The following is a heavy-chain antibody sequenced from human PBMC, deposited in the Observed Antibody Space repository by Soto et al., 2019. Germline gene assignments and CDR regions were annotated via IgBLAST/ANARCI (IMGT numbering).Heavy chain of an antibody. Sequence: PGGFLRLSCAASGFTFSSYAMSWVRQAPGKGLEWVSAISGSGGSTYYADSVKGRFTISRDNSKNTLYLQMNSLRAEDTAVYYCAKDYAPNYYDSSGYYGWFDPWGQGTLVTVSS. CDR2: ISGSGGST. J-gene: IGHJ5*02. V-gene: IGHV3-23*01. D-gene: IGHD3-22*01. CDR3: AKDYAPNYYDSSGYYGWFDP. CDR1: GFTFSSYA.